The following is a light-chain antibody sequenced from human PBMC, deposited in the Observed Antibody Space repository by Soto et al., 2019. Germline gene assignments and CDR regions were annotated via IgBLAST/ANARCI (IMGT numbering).Light chain of an antibody. J-gene: IGKJ1*01. V-gene: IGKV3-15*01. CDR1: QSVDSN. CDR3: QQYNNWRT. Sequence: EIVMTQSPVTMSVSPGERATLSCRASQSVDSNLAWYQQKPGQPPRLLIYDASTRATGIPARISGSGSGTEFTLTISSLQSEDFAVYYCQQYNNWRTFGQGTKVDIK. CDR2: DAS.